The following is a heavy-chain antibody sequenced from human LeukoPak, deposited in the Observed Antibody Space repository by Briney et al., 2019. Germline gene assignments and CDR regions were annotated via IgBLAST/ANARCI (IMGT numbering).Heavy chain of an antibody. J-gene: IGHJ4*02. V-gene: IGHV1-18*01. CDR2: ISAYNGNT. CDR1: GYTFTSYG. Sequence: GSVKVSCKASGYTFTSYGISWVRQAPGQGLEWMGWISAYNGNTNYAQKLQGRVTMTTDTSTSTAYMELRSLRSDDTAVYYCAREKDYDFWSGYYVYFDYWGQGTLVTVSS. D-gene: IGHD3-3*01. CDR3: AREKDYDFWSGYYVYFDY.